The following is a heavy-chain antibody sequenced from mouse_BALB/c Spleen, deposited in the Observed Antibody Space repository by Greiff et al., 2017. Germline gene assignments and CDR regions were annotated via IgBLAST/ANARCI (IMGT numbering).Heavy chain of an antibody. CDR3: ARTMYGYDVGWFAY. CDR1: GFSLSTSGMG. J-gene: IGHJ3*01. V-gene: IGHV8-8*01. D-gene: IGHD2-2*01. Sequence: QVTLKESGPGILQPSQTLSLTCSFSGFSLSTSGMGVGWIRQPSGKGLEWLAHIWWDDDKRYNPALKSRLTISKDTSSNQVFLKIASVDTADTATYYCARTMYGYDVGWFAYWGQGTLVTVSA. CDR2: IWWDDDK.